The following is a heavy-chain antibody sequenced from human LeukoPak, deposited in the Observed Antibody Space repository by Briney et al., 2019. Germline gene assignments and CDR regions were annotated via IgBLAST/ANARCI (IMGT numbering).Heavy chain of an antibody. CDR2: IYSGGST. J-gene: IGHJ4*02. D-gene: IGHD3-22*01. V-gene: IGHV3-66*01. CDR1: GFTVSSNY. Sequence: WGSLRLSCAASGFTVSSNYMSWVRQAPGKGLEWVSVIYSGGSTYYADSVKGRFTISRDNSKNTLYLQMNSLRAEDTAVYYCASPPARDYYDSSGYDYWGQGTLVTVSS. CDR3: ASPPARDYYDSSGYDY.